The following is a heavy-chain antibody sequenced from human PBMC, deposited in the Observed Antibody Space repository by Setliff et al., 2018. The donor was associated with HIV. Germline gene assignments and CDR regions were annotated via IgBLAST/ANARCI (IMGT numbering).Heavy chain of an antibody. J-gene: IGHJ4*02. Sequence: SETLSLPCAVSGYSISSGYYWGWIRQPPGKGLEWIGSIYHTGSTYYKPSLKSRVPISVDTSKNQFSLSLSSVAAGDTAVYYCARSIVPVASGYYYFEYWGQGTLVTVSS. CDR1: GYSISSGYY. CDR3: ARSIVPVASGYYYFEY. CDR2: IYHTGST. D-gene: IGHD3-3*01. V-gene: IGHV4-38-2*01.